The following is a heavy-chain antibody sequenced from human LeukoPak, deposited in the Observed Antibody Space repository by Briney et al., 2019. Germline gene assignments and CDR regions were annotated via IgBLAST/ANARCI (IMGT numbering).Heavy chain of an antibody. V-gene: IGHV1-2*02. D-gene: IGHD3-22*01. CDR2: INPNSGGT. Sequence: ASVKVSCKASGYTFTGYYMNWVRQAPGQGLEWVGWINPNSGGTNYAQKFQGRVTMTRDTSISTAYMELSRLRSDDTAVYYCARTPLYSDSSGYYYMTSYYFDYWGQGTLVTVSS. J-gene: IGHJ4*02. CDR3: ARTPLYSDSSGYYYMTSYYFDY. CDR1: GYTFTGYY.